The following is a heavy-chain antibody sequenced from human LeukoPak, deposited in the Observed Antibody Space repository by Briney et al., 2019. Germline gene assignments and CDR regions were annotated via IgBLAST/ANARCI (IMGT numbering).Heavy chain of an antibody. D-gene: IGHD3-10*01. CDR2: IYYSGST. J-gene: IGHJ4*02. CDR1: GGSISSSSYY. Sequence: SETLSLTCTVSGGSISSSSYYWGWIRQPPGKGLEWIGSIYYSGSTYYNPSLKSRVTISVDTSKNQFSLKLSSVTAEDTAVYYCAKYITMVRGVINSYDYWGQGTLVTVSS. V-gene: IGHV4-39*07. CDR3: AKYITMVRGVINSYDY.